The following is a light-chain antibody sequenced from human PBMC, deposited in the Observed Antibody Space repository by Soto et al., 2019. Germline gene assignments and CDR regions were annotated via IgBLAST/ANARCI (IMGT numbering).Light chain of an antibody. J-gene: IGKJ1*01. CDR2: KAA. Sequence: DIQVTQSPSTLSASVGDRVTITCRASQPISTWLAWYQEKPGKAPKLLIYKAANLADEVPSRFAGSGSGTDFTLTITRLQPDDFATYYCQHYNSFSRTFGQGTKVDIK. CDR3: QHYNSFSRT. CDR1: QPISTW. V-gene: IGKV1-5*03.